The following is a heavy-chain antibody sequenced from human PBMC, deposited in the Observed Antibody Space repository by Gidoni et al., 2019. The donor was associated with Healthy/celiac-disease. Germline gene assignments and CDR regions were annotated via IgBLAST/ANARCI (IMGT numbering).Heavy chain of an antibody. CDR1: GFTFSSYG. CDR2: IWYDGSNK. V-gene: IGHV3-33*01. J-gene: IGHJ4*02. CDR3: ARDRVFGSLDY. Sequence: QVPLVESGGGVVQPGRSLRLSCAASGFTFSSYGMRGVHQAPGKGLELVAVIWYDGSNKYYADSVKGRFTISRDKSKNTLYLQMNSLRAEDTAVYYCARDRVFGSLDYWGQGTLVTVSS. D-gene: IGHD3-16*01.